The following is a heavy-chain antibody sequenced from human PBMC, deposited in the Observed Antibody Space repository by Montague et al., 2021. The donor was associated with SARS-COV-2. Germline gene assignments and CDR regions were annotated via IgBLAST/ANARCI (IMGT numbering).Heavy chain of an antibody. CDR1: GGSFSGNY. Sequence: SETLSLTCAVYGGSFSGNYWSRIRQPPGKGVEWIGEINHYGSTNXNPSLKSRVTMSVDTSKNQFSLKLRSVTAADTAVYYCARGLPVTTLFYYFGVDVWGQGTTVTVSS. D-gene: IGHD4-11*01. V-gene: IGHV4-34*01. J-gene: IGHJ6*02. CDR3: ARGLPVTTLFYYFGVDV. CDR2: INHYGST.